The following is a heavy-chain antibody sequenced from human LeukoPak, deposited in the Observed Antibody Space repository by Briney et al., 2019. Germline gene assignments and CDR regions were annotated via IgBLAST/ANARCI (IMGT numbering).Heavy chain of an antibody. CDR1: GGSISSYY. D-gene: IGHD1-26*01. Sequence: PSETLSLTCTVSGGSISSYYWSWIRQPAGKGLEWIGRIYTSGSTNYNPSLKSRVTMSVDTSKNQFSLKLSSVTTADTAVYYCARDKHIVGATRVFWFDPWGQGTLVTVSS. CDR3: ARDKHIVGATRVFWFDP. V-gene: IGHV4-4*07. CDR2: IYTSGST. J-gene: IGHJ5*02.